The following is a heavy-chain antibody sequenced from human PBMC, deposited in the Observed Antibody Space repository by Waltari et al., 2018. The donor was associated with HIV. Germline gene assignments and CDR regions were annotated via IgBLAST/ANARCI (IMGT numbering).Heavy chain of an antibody. CDR1: GYTFTSYG. Sequence: QVQLVQSGAEVKKPGASVKVSCKASGYTFTSYGISWVRQAPGQGLEGMGWINAYNGNTNDAQKLQGRVTMTTDTSTSTAYMELRSLRSDDTAVYYCARDKTTYYYGSGVSYWGQGTLVTVSS. CDR3: ARDKTTYYYGSGVSY. V-gene: IGHV1-18*01. CDR2: INAYNGNT. J-gene: IGHJ4*02. D-gene: IGHD3-10*01.